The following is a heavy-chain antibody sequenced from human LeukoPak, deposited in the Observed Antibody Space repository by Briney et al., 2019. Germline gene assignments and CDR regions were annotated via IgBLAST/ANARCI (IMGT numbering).Heavy chain of an antibody. J-gene: IGHJ3*02. D-gene: IGHD6-13*01. V-gene: IGHV3-7*01. Sequence: GGSLTLSCAASGFTFSSYWMTWVRQAPGKGLEWVANIKQDGSDKYYMDSVRGRFTISRDNAKNSLYLQMNSLRVEDTAVYYCARDVEMYSSTWSDAFDIWGQGTMVTVSS. CDR1: GFTFSSYW. CDR2: IKQDGSDK. CDR3: ARDVEMYSSTWSDAFDI.